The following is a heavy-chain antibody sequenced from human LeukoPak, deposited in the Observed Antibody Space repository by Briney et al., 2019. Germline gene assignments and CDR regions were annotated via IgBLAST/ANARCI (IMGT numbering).Heavy chain of an antibody. Sequence: ASVKVSCKASGYTFTTCGISWVRQAPGQGLEWMGWISAYNGKTYYAQKLQGRVTMTTDTSTSTAYMELRSLRSDDTAVYYCARGSPSRYNYDSSGYYGGYFDYWGQGTPVTVSS. D-gene: IGHD3-22*01. CDR3: ARGSPSRYNYDSSGYYGGYFDY. J-gene: IGHJ4*02. CDR1: GYTFTTCG. CDR2: ISAYNGKT. V-gene: IGHV1-18*01.